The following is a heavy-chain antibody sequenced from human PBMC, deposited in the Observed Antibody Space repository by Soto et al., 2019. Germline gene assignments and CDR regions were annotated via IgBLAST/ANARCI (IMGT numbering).Heavy chain of an antibody. D-gene: IGHD1-26*01. CDR3: ARDLRTRWELFDP. V-gene: IGHV1-8*01. J-gene: IGHJ5*02. Sequence: WASVKVSCKASGYTFTSYDINWVRQATGQGLEWMGWMNPNSGNTGYAQKFQGRVTMTRNTSISTAYMELSSLRSEDTAVYYCARDLRTRWELFDPWVQGTMVAVSA. CDR1: GYTFTSYD. CDR2: MNPNSGNT.